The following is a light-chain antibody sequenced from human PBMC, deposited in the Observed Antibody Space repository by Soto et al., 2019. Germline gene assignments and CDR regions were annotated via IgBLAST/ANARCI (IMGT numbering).Light chain of an antibody. CDR3: QQYGYSSA. CDR2: GAS. V-gene: IGKV3-20*01. J-gene: IGKJ1*01. CDR1: QSFGSY. Sequence: IVLTQSPGTLSLSPGERATLSCRASQSFGSYLAWYRQRPGQAPRLLIYGASYRATGIPDRFSGSGSGTDFTLTISRLEPEDFGVYYCQQYGYSSAFGQGTKVEIK.